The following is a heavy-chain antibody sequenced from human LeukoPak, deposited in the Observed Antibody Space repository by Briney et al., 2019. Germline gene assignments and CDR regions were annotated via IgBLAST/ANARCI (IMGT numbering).Heavy chain of an antibody. J-gene: IGHJ4*02. CDR3: ASFGISWRSSY. CDR1: GFTFSSYA. V-gene: IGHV3-74*01. CDR2: ISDDGSYT. D-gene: IGHD2-21*01. Sequence: GGSLRLSCAASGFTFSSYAMSWVRQAPGKGLGWVSRISDDGSYTSNVDSVKGRFTISRDNVNNMLYLHMNSLRAEDTAVYYCASFGISWRSSYWGQGTLVIVSS.